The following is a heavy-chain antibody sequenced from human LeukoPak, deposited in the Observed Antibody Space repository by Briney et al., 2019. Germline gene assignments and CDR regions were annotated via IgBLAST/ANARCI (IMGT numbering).Heavy chain of an antibody. V-gene: IGHV3-9*01. D-gene: IGHD6-13*01. Sequence: GGSLRLSCAASGFTFDDYAMHWVRQAPGKGLEWVSGIGWNSGGIVYADSVKGRFTISRDNAKKSLYLQMNSLGAEDTALYYCAKVTAAGFVDHWGQGTLVTVSS. CDR3: AKVTAAGFVDH. CDR2: IGWNSGGI. CDR1: GFTFDDYA. J-gene: IGHJ4*02.